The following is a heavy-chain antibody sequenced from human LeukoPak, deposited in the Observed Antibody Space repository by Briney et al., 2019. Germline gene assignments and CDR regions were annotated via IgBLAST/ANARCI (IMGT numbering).Heavy chain of an antibody. D-gene: IGHD1-1*01. CDR3: AREGNWNAARFDAFDI. V-gene: IGHV3-21*01. Sequence: PGGSLRLSCAASGFTFSSYSMNWVRQAPGKGLEWVSSISSSSSYIYYADSVKGRFTISRDNAKNSLYLQMNSLRAEDTAVYYCAREGNWNAARFDAFDIWGQGTMVTVSS. J-gene: IGHJ3*02. CDR2: ISSSSSYI. CDR1: GFTFSSYS.